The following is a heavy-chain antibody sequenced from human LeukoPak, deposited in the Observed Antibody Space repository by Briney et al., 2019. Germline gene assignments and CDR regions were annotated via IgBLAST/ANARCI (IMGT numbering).Heavy chain of an antibody. CDR1: GYSISAVSY. D-gene: IGHD3-9*01. CDR2: IYHTGSA. Sequence: SETLSLICTVSGYSISAVSYWGWFRQAPGKGLEWIANIYHTGSAYYNPSLKSRLTVSIDASKNQFSLGLASVTAADTAVYYCARYSRAHPDYFFDYWGQGTLVTVSS. J-gene: IGHJ4*02. V-gene: IGHV4-38-2*02. CDR3: ARYSRAHPDYFFDY.